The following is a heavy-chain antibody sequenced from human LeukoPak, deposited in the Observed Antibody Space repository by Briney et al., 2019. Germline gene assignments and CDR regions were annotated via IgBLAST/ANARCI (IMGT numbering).Heavy chain of an antibody. J-gene: IGHJ4*02. Sequence: GGSLRLSCAASGFTFSSYGMHWVRQAPGKGLEWVAVIRYDGSNKYYADSVKGRFTISRDNSKNTLYLQMNSLRAEDTAVYYCARNNYGSSGYYYANYWGQGTLVTVSS. V-gene: IGHV3-33*01. CDR2: IRYDGSNK. CDR3: ARNNYGSSGYYYANY. CDR1: GFTFSSYG. D-gene: IGHD3-22*01.